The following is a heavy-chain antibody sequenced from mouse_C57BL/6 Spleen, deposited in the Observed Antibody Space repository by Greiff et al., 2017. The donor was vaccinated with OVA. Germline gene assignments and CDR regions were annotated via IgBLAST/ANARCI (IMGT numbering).Heavy chain of an antibody. J-gene: IGHJ4*01. V-gene: IGHV5-12*01. CDR1: GFTFSDYY. CDR2: ISNGGGST. CDR3: ARQGLLRAMDY. D-gene: IGHD1-1*01. Sequence: EVQLVESGGGLVQPGGSLKLSCAVSGFTFSDYYMYWVRQTPEKRLEWVAYISNGGGSTYYPDTVKGRFTISRDNAKNTLYLQMSRLKSEDTAMYYCARQGLLRAMDYWGQGTSVTVSS.